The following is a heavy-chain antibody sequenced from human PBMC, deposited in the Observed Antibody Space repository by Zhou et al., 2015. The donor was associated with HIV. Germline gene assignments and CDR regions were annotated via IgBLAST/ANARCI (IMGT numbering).Heavy chain of an antibody. Sequence: QVQLVQSGAEVKKPGSSVKVSCTGPRDTFNNYPISWVRQAPGQGLEWMGGIIPSFDTKNYAQKFLGRLTITADESTSTSYMELSGLRSEDTAIYFCARLVNYYDRRGEPDFWGPG. CDR2: IIPSFDTK. D-gene: IGHD3-22*01. J-gene: IGHJ6*01. CDR1: RDTFNNYP. CDR3: ARLVNYYDRRGEPDF. V-gene: IGHV1-69*01.